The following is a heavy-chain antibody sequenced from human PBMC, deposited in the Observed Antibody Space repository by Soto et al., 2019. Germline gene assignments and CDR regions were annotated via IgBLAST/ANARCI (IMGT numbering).Heavy chain of an antibody. V-gene: IGHV4-39*01. Sequence: PSETLSLTCTVSGGSISSSSYYWGWIRQPPGKGLEWIGSIYYSGSTYYNPSLKSRVTISVDTSKNQFSLKLSSVTAADTAVYYCARLQXFLAPRGGYSGYEGFDYWGQGTLVTVSS. CDR2: IYYSGST. CDR1: GGSISSSSYY. J-gene: IGHJ4*02. CDR3: ARLQXFLAPRGGYSGYEGFDY. D-gene: IGHD5-12*01.